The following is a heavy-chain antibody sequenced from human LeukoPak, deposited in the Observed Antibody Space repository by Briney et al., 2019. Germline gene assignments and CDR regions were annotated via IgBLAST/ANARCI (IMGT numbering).Heavy chain of an antibody. CDR1: GFTFSSYG. CDR2: ISYDGSNK. J-gene: IGHJ3*01. V-gene: IGHV3-30*03. CDR3: AGDVMSTALDAFDV. Sequence: PGGSLRLSCAASGFTFSSYGMHWVRQAPGKGLEWVAVISYDGSNKYYADSVKGRFTISRDNSKNTLYLQMNSLRAEDTAVYYCAGDVMSTALDAFDVWGQGTMVTVSS. D-gene: IGHD1-1*01.